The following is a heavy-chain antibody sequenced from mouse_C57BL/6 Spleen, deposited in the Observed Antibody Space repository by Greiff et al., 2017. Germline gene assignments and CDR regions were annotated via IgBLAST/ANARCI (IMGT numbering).Heavy chain of an antibody. CDR2: IDPSDSET. V-gene: IGHV1-52*01. Sequence: QVQLKQPGAELVRPGSSVKLSCKASGYTFTSYWMHWVKQRPIQGLEWIGNIDPSDSETHYNQKFKDKATLTVDKSSSTAYMQLSSLTSEDSAVYYSARSDHYGPYAMDYWGQGTSVTVSS. CDR1: GYTFTSYW. J-gene: IGHJ4*01. D-gene: IGHD1-1*01. CDR3: ARSDHYGPYAMDY.